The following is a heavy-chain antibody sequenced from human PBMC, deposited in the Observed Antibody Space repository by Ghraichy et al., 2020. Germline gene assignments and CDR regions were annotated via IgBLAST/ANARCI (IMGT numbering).Heavy chain of an antibody. V-gene: IGHV3-23*01. D-gene: IGHD5-18*01. CDR2: ISGSGGST. J-gene: IGHJ3*02. CDR3: AKTPKSRAKEYSYGQTNAFDI. Sequence: GGSLRLSCAASGFTFSSYAMSWVRQAPGKGLEWVSAISGSGGSTYYADSVKGRFTISRDNSKNTLYLQMNSLRAEDTAVYYCAKTPKSRAKEYSYGQTNAFDIWGQGTMVTVSS. CDR1: GFTFSSYA.